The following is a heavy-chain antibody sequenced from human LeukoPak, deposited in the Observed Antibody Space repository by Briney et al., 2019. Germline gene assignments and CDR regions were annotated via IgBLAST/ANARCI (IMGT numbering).Heavy chain of an antibody. Sequence: SETLSLTCTVSGGSISSYYWSWIRQPAGKGLEWIGRIYTSGSTNYNPSLKSRVTISVDTSKNQFSLKLSSVTAADTAVYHCARVPSSSWPHYFDYWGQGTLVTVSS. CDR2: IYTSGST. CDR1: GGSISSYY. V-gene: IGHV4-4*07. CDR3: ARVPSSSWPHYFDY. J-gene: IGHJ4*02. D-gene: IGHD6-13*01.